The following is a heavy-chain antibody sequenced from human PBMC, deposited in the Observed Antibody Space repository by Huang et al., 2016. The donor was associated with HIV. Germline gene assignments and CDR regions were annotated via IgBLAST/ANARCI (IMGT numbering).Heavy chain of an antibody. CDR1: GGSISSSSYY. CDR2: IYYGGTT. V-gene: IGHV4-39*01. CDR3: ARHMDCSSSSCLAGGHDRGPFDM. J-gene: IGHJ3*02. D-gene: IGHD2-2*01. Sequence: QLQLQESGPGLVKPSETLSLTCSVSGGSISSSSYYWGWIDQPPGKGLEWIGSIYYGGTTFYNPSLNSRVTRSGDTSKNQFARRLSSVTAADTSVYDCARHMDCSSSSCLAGGHDRGPFDMWGQGTMVTVSS.